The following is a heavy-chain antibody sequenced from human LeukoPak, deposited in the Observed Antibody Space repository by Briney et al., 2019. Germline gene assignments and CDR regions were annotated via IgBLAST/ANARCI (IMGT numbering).Heavy chain of an antibody. J-gene: IGHJ4*02. CDR1: GFTFSSYG. CDR3: AKDPSFNPSSFDY. CDR2: IRNDGSNK. Sequence: GEPLKISCAASGFTFSSYGMHWVRQAPGKGLEWVAFIRNDGSNKYYADSVKGRFTISRDNSKTTLYLQMTSLRAEATAVYYCAKDPSFNPSSFDYWGQGTLVTVSS. D-gene: IGHD6-19*01. V-gene: IGHV3-30*02.